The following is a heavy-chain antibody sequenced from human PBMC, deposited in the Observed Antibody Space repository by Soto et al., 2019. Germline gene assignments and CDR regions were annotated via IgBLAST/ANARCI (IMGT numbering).Heavy chain of an antibody. CDR1: GGSISSGGYY. CDR2: IYYSGST. J-gene: IGHJ6*02. Sequence: TSETLSLTCTVSGGSISSGGYYWSWIRQHPGKGLEWIGYIYYSGSTYYNPSLKSRVTISVDTSKNQFSLKLSSVTAADTAVFYCASFRGIAAAGTGGASYYYGMDVWGQGTTVTVSS. D-gene: IGHD6-13*01. CDR3: ASFRGIAAAGTGGASYYYGMDV. V-gene: IGHV4-31*03.